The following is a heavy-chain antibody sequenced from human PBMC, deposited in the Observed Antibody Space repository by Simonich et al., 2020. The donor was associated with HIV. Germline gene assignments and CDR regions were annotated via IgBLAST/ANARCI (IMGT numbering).Heavy chain of an antibody. D-gene: IGHD1-1*01. CDR1: GGSFSGYY. J-gene: IGHJ6*03. V-gene: IGHV4-34*01. Sequence: QVQLQQWGAGLLKPSETLSITCAVYGGSFSGYYWSWIRQPPGKGLEWIGEINHSGSTNYNPSLKSRVTISVDTSKNQFSLKLSSVTAADTAVYSCARGIPRNYYYFYYMDVWGKGTTVIVSS. CDR3: ARGIPRNYYYFYYMDV. CDR2: INHSGST.